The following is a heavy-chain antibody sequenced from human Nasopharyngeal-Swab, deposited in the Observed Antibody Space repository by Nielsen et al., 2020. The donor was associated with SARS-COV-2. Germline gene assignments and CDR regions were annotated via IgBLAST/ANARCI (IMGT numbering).Heavy chain of an antibody. D-gene: IGHD3-22*01. Sequence: SETLSLTCTVSGAFISGHHWSWIRQPTGKGLEWIGYVSYSGITNYNPSLNSRVTISADSSKNQFSLELGSVTAADTAVYYCAREEYYYDSSGNYYRAFDNWGQGTLVSVSS. J-gene: IGHJ4*02. V-gene: IGHV4-59*11. CDR1: GAFISGHH. CDR2: VSYSGIT. CDR3: AREEYYYDSSGNYYRAFDN.